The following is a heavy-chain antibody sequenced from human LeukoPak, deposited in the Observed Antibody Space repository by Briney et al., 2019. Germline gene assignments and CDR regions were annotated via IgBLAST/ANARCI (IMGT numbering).Heavy chain of an antibody. CDR3: ARGWDYDSGGRPTAYVY. J-gene: IGHJ4*02. CDR1: GGSFSNYA. CDR2: IIPIFGTA. Sequence: GASVKVSCKASGGSFSNYAINWVRQAPGQGLEWMGGIIPIFGTANYAQKFQGKVTITADESTSTAYVELSSLRSEDTAIYYCARGWDYDSGGRPTAYVYWGQGTLVTVSS. D-gene: IGHD3-22*01. V-gene: IGHV1-69*13.